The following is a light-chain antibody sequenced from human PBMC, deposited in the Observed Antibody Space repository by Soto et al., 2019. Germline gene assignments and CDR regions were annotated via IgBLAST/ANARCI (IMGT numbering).Light chain of an antibody. CDR1: QSVSSSY. CDR3: QQYGSSLLFT. CDR2: GAS. V-gene: IGKV3-20*01. J-gene: IGKJ3*01. Sequence: EIVLTQSPGTLSLSPGERATLSCSASQSVSSSYLAWYQQKPGQAPRLLIYGASSRATGIQDRFSGSGSGTDFTLTISRLEPADFAVYYCQQYGSSLLFTSGPGTNVDIK.